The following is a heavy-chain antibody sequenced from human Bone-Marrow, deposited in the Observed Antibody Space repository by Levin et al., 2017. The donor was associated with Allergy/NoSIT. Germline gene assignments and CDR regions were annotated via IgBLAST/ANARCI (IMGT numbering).Heavy chain of an antibody. CDR1: GFSLRKSGVG. CDR2: IYWDDDK. CDR3: AHYQVIWNSFDP. D-gene: IGHD1-7*01. Sequence: GSGPTLVKPTQTLTLTCNISGFSLRKSGVGVGWIRQPPGKALEWLAIIYWDDDKRYNPSLKNRVTITKDTSKNQVVLLMTNADPVDTGTYFCAHYQVIWNSFDPWGQGTLVTVSS. V-gene: IGHV2-5*02. J-gene: IGHJ5*02.